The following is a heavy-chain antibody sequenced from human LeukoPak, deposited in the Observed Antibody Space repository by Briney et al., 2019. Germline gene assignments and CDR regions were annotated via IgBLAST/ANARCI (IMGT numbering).Heavy chain of an antibody. D-gene: IGHD3-10*02. V-gene: IGHV3-48*03. CDR1: GFTFSSYE. CDR3: AELGITMIGGV. CDR2: ISSSGSTI. J-gene: IGHJ6*04. Sequence: GGSLRLSCAASGFTFSSYEMNWVRQAPGKGLEWVSYISSSGSTILYADSVRGRFTISRGNAKNSLYLQMNSLRAEDTAVYYCAELGITMIGGVWGKGTTVTISS.